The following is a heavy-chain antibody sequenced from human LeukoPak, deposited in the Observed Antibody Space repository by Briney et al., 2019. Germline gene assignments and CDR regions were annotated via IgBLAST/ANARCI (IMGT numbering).Heavy chain of an antibody. Sequence: PSETLSLTCTVSGGSISSYYWSWIRQPPGKGLEWIGYNYYSGSTNYNPSLKSRVTISVDTSKNQFSLKLSSVTAADTAVYYCARGRYDFWSRSDAFDIWGQGTMVTVSS. CDR2: NYYSGST. J-gene: IGHJ3*02. D-gene: IGHD3-3*01. V-gene: IGHV4-59*01. CDR1: GGSISSYY. CDR3: ARGRYDFWSRSDAFDI.